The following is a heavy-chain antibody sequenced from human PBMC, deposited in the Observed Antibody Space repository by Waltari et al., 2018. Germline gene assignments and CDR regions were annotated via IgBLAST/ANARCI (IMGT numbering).Heavy chain of an antibody. J-gene: IGHJ3*02. CDR1: GYSISSGYY. D-gene: IGHD2-21*01. Sequence: QVQLQESGPGLVKPSETLSLTCAVSGYSISSGYYWGWIRPPPGKGLEWIGSIYHSGGTYYNPSLKSRVTISVDTSKNQFSLKLGSVTAADTAVYYCAMLIANGWRAFDIWGQGTMVTVSS. CDR2: IYHSGGT. CDR3: AMLIANGWRAFDI. V-gene: IGHV4-38-2*01.